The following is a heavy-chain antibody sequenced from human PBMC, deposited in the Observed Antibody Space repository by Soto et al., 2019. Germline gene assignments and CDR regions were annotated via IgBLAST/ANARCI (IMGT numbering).Heavy chain of an antibody. CDR3: ARYYFDSSGYSNWFDP. CDR1: GGSITSGAYY. Sequence: QVQLQESGPGLVKPSQTLSLTCAVSGGSITSGAYYWTWIRQHPGKGLEWIAYIHYSGRTYYNPSLKSRVTISVDTSNNHFSLKLSSVTDADTAVYYCARYYFDSSGYSNWFDPWGQGTLVTVSS. V-gene: IGHV4-31*11. J-gene: IGHJ5*02. D-gene: IGHD3-22*01. CDR2: IHYSGRT.